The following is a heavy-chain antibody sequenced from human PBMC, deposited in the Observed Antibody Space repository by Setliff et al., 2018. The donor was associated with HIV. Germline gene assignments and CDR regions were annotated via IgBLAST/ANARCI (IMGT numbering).Heavy chain of an antibody. CDR3: SRWGGRQVGAPDY. V-gene: IGHV3-30*02. CDR1: GFTFSSYG. D-gene: IGHD1-26*01. Sequence: PGGSLRLSCAASGFTFSSYGMHWVRQAPGKGLEWVAFIRFDGYNKYYADSLKGRFTISRDNSKSTLYLQMNSLQTEDTAVYYCSRWGGRQVGAPDYWGQGTLVTVSS. J-gene: IGHJ4*02. CDR2: IRFDGYNK.